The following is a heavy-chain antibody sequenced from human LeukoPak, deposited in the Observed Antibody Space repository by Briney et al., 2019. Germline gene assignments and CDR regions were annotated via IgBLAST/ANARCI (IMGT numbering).Heavy chain of an antibody. J-gene: IGHJ4*02. CDR2: INHSGST. V-gene: IGHV4-34*01. D-gene: IGHD2-2*01. CDR1: GGSFSGYY. Sequence: PSETLSLTCAVYGGSFSGYYWSWIRQPPGKGLEWIGEINHSGSTNYNPSLKSRVTISVDTSKNQFSLKLSSVTAADTAVYYCARRPPPPGYFDYWGQGTLVTVSS. CDR3: ARRPPPPGYFDY.